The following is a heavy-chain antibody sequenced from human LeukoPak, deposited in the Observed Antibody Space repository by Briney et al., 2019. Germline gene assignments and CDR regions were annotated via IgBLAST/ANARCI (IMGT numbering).Heavy chain of an antibody. D-gene: IGHD2-2*01. CDR1: GFTFSSYA. CDR3: AKDAPVNIVVVPAANS. CDR2: ISGSGGST. J-gene: IGHJ4*02. Sequence: PVGSLRLSCAAAGFTFSSYAMSWLRQAPGKVLEWVSAISGSGGSTYYADSVKGRFTISRDNSKNTLYLQMNSLRAEDTAVYYCAKDAPVNIVVVPAANSWGQGTLVTVSS. V-gene: IGHV3-23*01.